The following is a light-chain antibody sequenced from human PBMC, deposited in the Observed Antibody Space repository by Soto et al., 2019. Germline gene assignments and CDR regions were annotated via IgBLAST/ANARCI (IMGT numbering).Light chain of an antibody. V-gene: IGKV1-12*01. CDR2: AAS. J-gene: IGKJ4*01. CDR1: QGISTW. CDR3: QQANSFPLT. Sequence: DIQMTQSPSSVSASVGDRVTITCRASQGISTWLAWHQQKPGKAPKLLIYAASSLQSGVPSRFSGSGSGTDCTLTISSLQPEDFANYYCQQANSFPLTFGGGTKVEIK.